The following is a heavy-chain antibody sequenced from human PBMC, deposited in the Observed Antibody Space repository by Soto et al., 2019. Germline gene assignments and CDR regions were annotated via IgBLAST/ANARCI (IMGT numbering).Heavy chain of an antibody. CDR1: GFTFSNYG. CDR2: IWYDGSNK. CDR3: ARDRGLLWFGELSPDWFDP. V-gene: IGHV3-33*01. J-gene: IGHJ5*02. Sequence: QVQLVESGGGVVQPGRSLRLSCAASGFTFSNYGMHWVRQAPGKGLEWVAVIWYDGSNKYYADSVKGRFTISRDKSKNTLYLQMHSLRAEDTAVYYCARDRGLLWFGELSPDWFDPWGQGTLVTVSS. D-gene: IGHD3-10*01.